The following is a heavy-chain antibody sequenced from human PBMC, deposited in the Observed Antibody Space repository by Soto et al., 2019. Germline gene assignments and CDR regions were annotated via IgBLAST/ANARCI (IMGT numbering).Heavy chain of an antibody. Sequence: QVQLVESRGGVVQPGRSLRLSCAASGFTFSSYGMHWVRQAPGKGLEWVAVISYDGSNKYYAASVKGRFTISRDNSKNTLYLQMNSLRAEDTAVYYCAKDPLCSGGSCYHWYFDLWGRGTLVTVSS. D-gene: IGHD2-15*01. CDR3: AKDPLCSGGSCYHWYFDL. CDR2: ISYDGSNK. J-gene: IGHJ2*01. V-gene: IGHV3-30*18. CDR1: GFTFSSYG.